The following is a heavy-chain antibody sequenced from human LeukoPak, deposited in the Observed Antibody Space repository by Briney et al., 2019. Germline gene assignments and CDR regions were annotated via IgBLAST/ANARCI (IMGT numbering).Heavy chain of an antibody. V-gene: IGHV1-2*02. Sequence: ASVKFSCKASGYTFTGYYMHWVRQAPGQGLEWMGWINPNSGGTNYAQKFQGRVTMTRDTSISTAYMELSRLRSDDTAVYYCAREAAAAPYFDYWGQGTLVTVSS. D-gene: IGHD6-13*01. CDR1: GYTFTGYY. J-gene: IGHJ4*02. CDR3: AREAAAAPYFDY. CDR2: INPNSGGT.